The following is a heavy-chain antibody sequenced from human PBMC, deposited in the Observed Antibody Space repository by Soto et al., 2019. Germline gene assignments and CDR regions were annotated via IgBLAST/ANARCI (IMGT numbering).Heavy chain of an antibody. CDR1: GGSFSGYA. J-gene: IGHJ6*02. V-gene: IGHV1-69*13. D-gene: IGHD3-10*01. Sequence: SVKVSCKASGGSFSGYAISWVRQAPGQWLEWMGGIIPIFGTANYAQKFQGRVTITADESTSTAYMELSSLRSEDTAVYYCARGTPKYYGSGSYYSPWYYYGMDVWGQGTTVTVS. CDR2: IIPIFGTA. CDR3: ARGTPKYYGSGSYYSPWYYYGMDV.